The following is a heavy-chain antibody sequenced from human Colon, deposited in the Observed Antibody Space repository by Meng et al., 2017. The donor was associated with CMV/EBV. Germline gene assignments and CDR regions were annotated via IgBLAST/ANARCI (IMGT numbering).Heavy chain of an antibody. CDR3: ARALPPSIVGATGGDFDY. Sequence: ASVKVSCKASGYTFTSYGISWVRQAPGQGLEWMGWISAYNGNTNYAQKLQGRVTMTTDISTSTAYMELRSLRSDDTAVYYCARALPPSIVGATGGDFDYWGQGTLVTVSS. V-gene: IGHV1-18*01. D-gene: IGHD1-26*01. CDR2: ISAYNGNT. CDR1: GYTFTSYG. J-gene: IGHJ4*02.